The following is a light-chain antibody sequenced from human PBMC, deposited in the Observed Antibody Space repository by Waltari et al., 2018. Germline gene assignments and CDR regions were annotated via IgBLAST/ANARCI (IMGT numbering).Light chain of an antibody. J-gene: IGLJ2*01. Sequence: QSALTQPASVSGSPGQSLTISCTGTSSDVGGSNYFSWYQQHPGKAPKLMIYDVSNRPSGVSNRFSGSKSGNTASLTISGLQAEDEADYYCSSYISSSTLELFGGGTSLTVL. CDR1: SSDVGGSNY. V-gene: IGLV2-14*03. CDR2: DVS. CDR3: SSYISSSTLEL.